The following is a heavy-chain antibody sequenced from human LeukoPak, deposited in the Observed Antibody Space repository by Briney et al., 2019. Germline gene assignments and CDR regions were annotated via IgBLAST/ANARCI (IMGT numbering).Heavy chain of an antibody. CDR1: GFTVSTKY. Sequence: GGSLRLSCAASGFTVSTKYMSWVCQPPGKGLEWVSIIYTGDGTYYADSVKGRFTISRDISKNTVYLQMNSLRAEDTAVYYCVRGGESTWSWGQGTLVTVSS. CDR2: IYTGDGT. CDR3: VRGGESTWS. D-gene: IGHD2-15*01. J-gene: IGHJ5*02. V-gene: IGHV3-66*01.